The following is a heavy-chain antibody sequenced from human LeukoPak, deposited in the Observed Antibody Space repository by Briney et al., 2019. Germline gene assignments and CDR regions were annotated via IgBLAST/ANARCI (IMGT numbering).Heavy chain of an antibody. Sequence: SETLSLTCTVSGGSISTYYWSWIRQPPGKGLEWIGYIYYSGSTNYNPSLKSRVTISVDTSKTQFSLKLSSVTAADTAVYYCARPMVRGSPDAFDIWGQGTMVTVSS. CDR3: ARPMVRGSPDAFDI. V-gene: IGHV4-59*08. CDR2: IYYSGST. CDR1: GGSISTYY. D-gene: IGHD3-10*01. J-gene: IGHJ3*02.